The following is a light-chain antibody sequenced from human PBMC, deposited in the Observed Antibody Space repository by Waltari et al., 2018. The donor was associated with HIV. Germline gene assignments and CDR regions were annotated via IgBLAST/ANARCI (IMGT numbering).Light chain of an antibody. Sequence: QVVLTPAPSASASLGTSVNFTCTLSSGHSSYDIAWHQQPPGKGPRYLMKLHSDGSHNRGDGIPDRFSGSSSGAERHLIISSLHSDDEADYYCQTWGSGIVIFGGGTKLTVL. CDR3: QTWGSGIVI. V-gene: IGLV4-69*01. CDR1: SGHSSYD. CDR2: LHSDGSH. J-gene: IGLJ2*01.